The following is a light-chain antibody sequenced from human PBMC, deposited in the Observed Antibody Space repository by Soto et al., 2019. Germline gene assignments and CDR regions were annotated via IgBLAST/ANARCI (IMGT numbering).Light chain of an antibody. CDR3: QQYGSSPLT. V-gene: IGKV3-11*01. J-gene: IGKJ5*01. CDR1: QSVSSY. CDR2: DAS. Sequence: EIGLTQSPCTLSLSPGERATLSCRASQSVSSYLAWYQQKPGQAPRLLIYDASNRATGIPARFSGSGSGTDFTLSISTLEPEDFAVYYCQQYGSSPLTFGQGTRLEI.